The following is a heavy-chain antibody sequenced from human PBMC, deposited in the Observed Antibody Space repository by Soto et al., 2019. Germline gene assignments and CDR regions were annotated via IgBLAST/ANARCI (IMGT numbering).Heavy chain of an antibody. V-gene: IGHV5-51*01. J-gene: IGHJ3*02. CDR2: IYPGDSDT. Sequence: PGESLKISCKASGYSFTTYWIVWVLEVPGKGLEWMGIIYPGDSDTRYSPSFQGQVTISADKSISTAYLQWSSLKASDTAMYYCASPFDFYDAFDNWGQGTMVTVSS. CDR1: GYSFTTYW. D-gene: IGHD3-9*01. CDR3: ASPFDFYDAFDN.